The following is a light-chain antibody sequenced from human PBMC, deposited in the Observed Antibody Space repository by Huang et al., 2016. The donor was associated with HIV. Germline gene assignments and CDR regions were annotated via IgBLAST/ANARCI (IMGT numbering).Light chain of an antibody. CDR3: QQYSSSPYT. J-gene: IGKJ2*01. CDR1: QSVSSSY. CDR2: GAS. Sequence: EIVLTQSPGTLSLSPGERATLSCRASQSVSSSYLAWYQQKPCQAPRLLIYGASSRATGIPDRFSGSGSGTDFTLTISRLESEDFAVFYCQQYSSSPYTFGQGTKLEIK. V-gene: IGKV3-20*01.